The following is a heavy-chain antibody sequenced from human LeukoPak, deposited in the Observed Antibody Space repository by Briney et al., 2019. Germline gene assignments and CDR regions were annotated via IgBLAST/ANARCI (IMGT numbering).Heavy chain of an antibody. CDR1: GYTLTELS. CDR2: FDPEDGET. V-gene: IGHV1-24*01. J-gene: IGHJ3*02. CDR3: ATDLPGNDAVDI. Sequence: ASVKVFCKVSGYTLTELSMHWVRQAPGHGLEWMGGFDPEDGETIYAQKFQGRVTMTEDTSTDTAYMELSSLRSEDTAVYYCATDLPGNDAVDIWGQGTMVTVSS.